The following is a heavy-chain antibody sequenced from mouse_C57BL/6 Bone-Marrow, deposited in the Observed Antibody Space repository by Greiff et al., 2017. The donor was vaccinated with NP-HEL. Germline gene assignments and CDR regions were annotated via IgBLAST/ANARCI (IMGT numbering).Heavy chain of an antibody. J-gene: IGHJ1*03. CDR1: GFTFSSYA. CDR3: ARDRGPITTVVADWYFDV. CDR2: ISDGGSYT. D-gene: IGHD1-1*01. V-gene: IGHV5-4*01. Sequence: EVMLVESGGGLVKPGGSLKLSCAASGFTFSSYAMSWVRQTPEKRLEWVATISDGGSYTYYPDNVKGRFTISRDNAKNNLYLQMSHLKSEDTAMYYCARDRGPITTVVADWYFDVWGTGTTVTVSS.